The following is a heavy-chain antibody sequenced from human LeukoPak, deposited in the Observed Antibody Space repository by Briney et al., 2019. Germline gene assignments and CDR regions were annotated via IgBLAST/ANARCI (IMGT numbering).Heavy chain of an antibody. D-gene: IGHD5-18*01. Sequence: SETLSLTCTVSGGAISSYYWSWIRQPPGKGLEWIGYIYYSGSTNYNPSLKSRVTISVDTSKNQFSLKLSSVTAADTAVYYCARGKTAILDYWGQGTLVTVSS. V-gene: IGHV4-59*01. CDR3: ARGKTAILDY. CDR2: IYYSGST. CDR1: GGAISSYY. J-gene: IGHJ4*02.